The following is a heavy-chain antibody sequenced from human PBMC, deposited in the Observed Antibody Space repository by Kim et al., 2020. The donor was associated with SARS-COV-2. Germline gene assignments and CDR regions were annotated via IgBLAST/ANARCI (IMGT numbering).Heavy chain of an antibody. V-gene: IGHV1-3*01. Sequence: NTKNEQNFQGRGTITRDTSASTAYMELSSLRSEDTAVYYCARDSHYGMDVWGQGTTVTVSS. J-gene: IGHJ6*02. CDR3: ARDSHYGMDV. CDR2: NT.